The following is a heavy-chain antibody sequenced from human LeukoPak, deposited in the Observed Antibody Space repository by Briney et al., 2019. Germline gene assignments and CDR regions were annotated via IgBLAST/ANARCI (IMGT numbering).Heavy chain of an antibody. D-gene: IGHD3-22*01. CDR2: IHHTGST. CDR3: ARESDSSGYYV. V-gene: IGHV4-34*01. J-gene: IGHJ4*02. Sequence: SETLSLTCVVYGGSFSGYYWSWIRQPPGKGLEWIGEIHHTGSTNYNPSLKSRVTISVDRSKNQFSLKLSSVTAADTAVYYCARESDSSGYYVWGQGTLVTVSS. CDR1: GGSFSGYY.